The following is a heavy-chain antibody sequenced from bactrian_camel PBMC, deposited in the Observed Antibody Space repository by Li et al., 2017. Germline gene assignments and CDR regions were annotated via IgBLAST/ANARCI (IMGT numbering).Heavy chain of an antibody. V-gene: IGHV3S53*01. D-gene: IGHD3*01. CDR3: ATGVYCAHELSPDEYDA. CDR1: GYTWNIYS. Sequence: QVQLVESGGGSVQAGGSLRLSCAASGYTWNIYSLAWFRQAPGKEREGVATIANGPSPCYADSVKGRFTISRYAAKTTLYLQMNDLKFEDTAMYYCATGVYCAHELSPDEYDAWGPGTQVTVS. J-gene: IGHJ4*01. CDR2: IANGPSP.